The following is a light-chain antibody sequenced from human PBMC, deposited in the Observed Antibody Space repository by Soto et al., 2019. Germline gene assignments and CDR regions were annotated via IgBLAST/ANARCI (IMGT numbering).Light chain of an antibody. CDR2: GES. J-gene: IGKJ4*01. CDR3: KQYYKWPLT. V-gene: IGKV3-15*01. Sequence: EIVMTQSPATLSVSPGERATLSCRASQSVSSNLAWYQQKPGQAPRLLIYGESTREPGIPARLSGSGSGTDFTLTISSLQSEDFAVYYCKQYYKWPLTVGGGTKVEIK. CDR1: QSVSSN.